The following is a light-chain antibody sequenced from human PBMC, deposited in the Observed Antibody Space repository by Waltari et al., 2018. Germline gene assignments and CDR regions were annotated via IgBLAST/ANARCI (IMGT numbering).Light chain of an antibody. V-gene: IGKV3-20*01. Sequence: EVVLTHSPGTLSLSPAARATLSCRASQSVSSSYLAWYQQKPGQAPRLLIYGASSRATGIPDRFSGSGSGTDFTLTISRLEPEDFAVYYCQQYGSSPLTFGGGTKVEIK. CDR1: QSVSSSY. J-gene: IGKJ4*01. CDR3: QQYGSSPLT. CDR2: GAS.